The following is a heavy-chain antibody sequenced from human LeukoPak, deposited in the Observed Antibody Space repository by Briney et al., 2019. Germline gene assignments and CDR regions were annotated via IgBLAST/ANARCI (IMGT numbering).Heavy chain of an antibody. Sequence: GGSLSLSCAASVFTFSSYWMHCVREAPGEGVVWVSRFNSDGSSTRYADSVKGRFHISRDNAKNTLYLQMNSLRTEDTAVYYCSRDAVPRRDSYNDYWGQGTLVTVSS. CDR1: VFTFSSYW. V-gene: IGHV3-74*01. CDR2: FNSDGSST. D-gene: IGHD5-24*01. J-gene: IGHJ4*02. CDR3: SRDAVPRRDSYNDY.